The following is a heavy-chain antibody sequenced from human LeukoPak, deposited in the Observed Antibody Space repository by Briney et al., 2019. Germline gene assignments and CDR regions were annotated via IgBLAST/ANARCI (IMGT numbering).Heavy chain of an antibody. CDR2: ISSSSSYI. D-gene: IGHD3-22*01. J-gene: IGHJ4*02. V-gene: IGHV3-21*01. CDR3: AREFSHYYDSSGYRW. Sequence: GGSLRLSCAASGFTFSSYSMNWVRQARGKGLEWVSSISSSSSYIYYADSVKGRFTISRDNAKNSLYLQMNSLRAEDTAVYYCAREFSHYYDSSGYRWWGQGTLVTVSS. CDR1: GFTFSSYS.